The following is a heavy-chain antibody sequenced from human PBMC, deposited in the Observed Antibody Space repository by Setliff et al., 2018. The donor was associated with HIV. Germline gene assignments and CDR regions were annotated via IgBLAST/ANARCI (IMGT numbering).Heavy chain of an antibody. J-gene: IGHJ6*02. CDR2: IIPAFGTA. CDR3: ANARRGGGPDYYYYGMDV. Sequence: SVKVSCKASGDTLSIHPISWVRQAPGRGLDWMGGIIPAFGTANYAQKFQGRVTMTTDTSTSTAYMELRSLRSDDTAVYYCANARRGGGPDYYYYGMDVWGQGTTVTVSS. D-gene: IGHD2-15*01. CDR1: GDTLSIHP. V-gene: IGHV1-69*05.